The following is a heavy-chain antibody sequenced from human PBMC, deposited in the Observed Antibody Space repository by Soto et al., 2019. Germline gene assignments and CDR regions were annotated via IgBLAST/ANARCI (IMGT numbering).Heavy chain of an antibody. J-gene: IGHJ4*02. CDR3: AKVRSSSWYGEVDD. Sequence: GSLGPPCAAFGFTFSSDAMSWVRQAPGKGLEWVSAISGSGGSTYYADSVKGRFTISRDNSKNTLYLQMNSLRAEDTAVYYCAKVRSSSWYGEVDDWGQGTLVTVSS. CDR1: GFTFSSDA. V-gene: IGHV3-23*01. D-gene: IGHD6-13*01. CDR2: ISGSGGST.